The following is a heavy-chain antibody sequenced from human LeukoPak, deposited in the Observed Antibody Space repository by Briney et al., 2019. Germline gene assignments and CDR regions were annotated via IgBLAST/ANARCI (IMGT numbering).Heavy chain of an antibody. CDR1: GFTFSSYW. CDR3: VRGNDYGGPHY. D-gene: IGHD4-23*01. V-gene: IGHV3-74*01. CDR2: IGRDGSRI. Sequence: GGSLRLSCAVSGFTFSSYWMHWVRQAPGKGLVWVSRIGRDGSRINYADSVKGRFTISRDNGKNTLFLQMNSLRAEDAAVYYCVRGNDYGGPHYWGQGTLVTVSS. J-gene: IGHJ4*02.